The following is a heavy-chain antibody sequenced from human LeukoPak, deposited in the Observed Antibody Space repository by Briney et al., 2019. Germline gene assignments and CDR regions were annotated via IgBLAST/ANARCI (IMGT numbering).Heavy chain of an antibody. CDR1: GGSVSSGSYY. CDR3: ARRSVAGGEKFDY. CDR2: IYYSGST. J-gene: IGHJ4*02. Sequence: PSETLSLTCTVSGGSVSSGSYYWTWIRQPPRKGLEWIGYIYYSGSTNYNPSLKSRVTISVDTSKNQFSLKLSSVTAADTAVYYCARRSVAGGEKFDYWGQGTLVTVSS. V-gene: IGHV4-61*01. D-gene: IGHD3-16*01.